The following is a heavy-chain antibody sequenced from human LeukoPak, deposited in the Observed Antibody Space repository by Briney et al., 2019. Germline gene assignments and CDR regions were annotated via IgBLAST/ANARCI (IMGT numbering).Heavy chain of an antibody. D-gene: IGHD3-22*01. Sequence: GGSLRLSCAASGFTFSDYYMSWIRQAPGKGLEWVSYISSSGSTIYYADSVKGRFTISRDNAKNSLYLQMNSLRAEDTAVYYCARDMVVVISATYYYYCMDVWGQGTTVTVSS. CDR3: ARDMVVVISATYYYYCMDV. CDR2: ISSSGSTI. V-gene: IGHV3-11*01. J-gene: IGHJ6*02. CDR1: GFTFSDYY.